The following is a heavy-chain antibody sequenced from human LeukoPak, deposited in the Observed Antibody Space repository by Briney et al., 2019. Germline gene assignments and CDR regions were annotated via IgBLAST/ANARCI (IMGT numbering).Heavy chain of an antibody. CDR2: IIPIFGTA. CDR1: GGTFSSYT. D-gene: IGHD2-15*01. CDR3: ARDLFTLNWFDP. Sequence: SVKVSCKASGGTFSSYTISWVRQAPGQGLEWMGRIIPIFGTANYAQKFQGRVTITTDESTSTAYMELSSLRSEDTAVYYCARDLFTLNWFDPWGQGTLVTVPS. J-gene: IGHJ5*02. V-gene: IGHV1-69*05.